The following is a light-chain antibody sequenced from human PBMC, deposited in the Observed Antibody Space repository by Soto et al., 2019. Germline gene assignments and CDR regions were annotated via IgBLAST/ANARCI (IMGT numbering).Light chain of an antibody. CDR1: SGHSSYA. J-gene: IGLJ3*02. V-gene: IGLV4-69*01. Sequence: QSVLTQSPSASASLGASVKLTCTLSSGHSSYAIAWHQQQPEKGPRYLMKLNSDGSHSKGDGIPDRFSGSSSGAERYLTISSLQSGEEADYYCQTWGTGIWVFGGGTKLTVL. CDR3: QTWGTGIWV. CDR2: LNSDGSH.